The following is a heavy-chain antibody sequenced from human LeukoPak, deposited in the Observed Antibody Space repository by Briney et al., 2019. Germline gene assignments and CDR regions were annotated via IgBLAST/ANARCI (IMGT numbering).Heavy chain of an antibody. CDR1: GFTFSDYY. J-gene: IGHJ6*03. CDR3: ARGESGSGSYLGYYYCYYMDV. Sequence: PGGSLRLSCAASGFTFSDYYMSWIRQAPGKGLEWVSYISSGGRTIYYADSVKGRFTMSRDNAKNSLYLQMNSLRAEDTAVYYCARGESGSGSYLGYYYCYYMDVWGKGTTVTISS. CDR2: ISSGGRTI. V-gene: IGHV3-11*04. D-gene: IGHD3-10*01.